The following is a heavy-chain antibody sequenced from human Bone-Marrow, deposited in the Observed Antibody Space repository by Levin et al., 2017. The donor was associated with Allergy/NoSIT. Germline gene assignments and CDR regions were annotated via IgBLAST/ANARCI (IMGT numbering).Heavy chain of an antibody. CDR2: IWYDGSIK. V-gene: IGHV3-33*01. CDR1: GFPFSSYG. D-gene: IGHD2-15*01. Sequence: LSLTCATSGFPFSSYGMHWVRQAPGKGLEWVAVIWYDGSIKYYADSVKGRFTISRDNSKNTLYLQMNSLRAEDTAVYFCARDRPLGYCSGGSCSGYYFGMDVWGQGTTVTVSS. J-gene: IGHJ6*02. CDR3: ARDRPLGYCSGGSCSGYYFGMDV.